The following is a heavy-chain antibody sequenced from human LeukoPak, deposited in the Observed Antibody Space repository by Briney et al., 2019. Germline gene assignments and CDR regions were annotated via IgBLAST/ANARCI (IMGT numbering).Heavy chain of an antibody. CDR1: GFTFSSYS. Sequence: GGSLRLSCAASGFTFSSYSMNWVRQAPGKGLEWVSSISSSSSYIYYADSVKGRFTISRDNAKNSLYLQMNSLRAEDTAVYYCAKGGVGANPRFFDYWGQGTLVTVSS. D-gene: IGHD1-26*01. V-gene: IGHV3-21*04. CDR3: AKGGVGANPRFFDY. CDR2: ISSSSSYI. J-gene: IGHJ4*02.